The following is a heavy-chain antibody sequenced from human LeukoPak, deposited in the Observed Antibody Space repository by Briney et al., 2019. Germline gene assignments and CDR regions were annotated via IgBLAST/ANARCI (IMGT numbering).Heavy chain of an antibody. D-gene: IGHD2-2*01. V-gene: IGHV1-2*02. CDR1: GYTFTGYY. CDR3: ARERDIVVVPAARFDP. Sequence: ASVKVSFKASGYTFTGYYMHWVRQAPGQGLEWMGWINPNSGGTNYAQKFQGRVTMTRDTSISTAYMELSRLRSDDTAVYYCARERDIVVVPAARFDPWGQGTLVTVSS. CDR2: INPNSGGT. J-gene: IGHJ5*02.